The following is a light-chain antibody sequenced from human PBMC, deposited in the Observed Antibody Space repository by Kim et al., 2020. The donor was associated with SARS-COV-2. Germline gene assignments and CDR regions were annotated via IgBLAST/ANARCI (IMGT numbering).Light chain of an antibody. CDR3: AGWDDSLNGNWV. V-gene: IGLV1-44*01. Sequence: QRVTIACSRSSSNIGSNTVNWYQQIPGTAPKLLIYSNNQRPSGVPDRFSGSKSGTSASLAISGLQSEDEADYYCAGWDDSLNGNWVFGGGTQLTVL. J-gene: IGLJ3*02. CDR2: SNN. CDR1: SSNIGSNT.